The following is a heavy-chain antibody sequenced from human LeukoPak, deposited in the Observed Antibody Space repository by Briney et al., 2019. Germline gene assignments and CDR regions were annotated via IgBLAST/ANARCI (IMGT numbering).Heavy chain of an antibody. D-gene: IGHD1-26*01. CDR2: IYYSGST. V-gene: IGHV4-59*01. CDR1: GGSISSYY. Sequence: NPSETLSLTCTVSGGSISSYYWSWIRQPPGKGLEWIGYIYYSGSTNYNPSLKSRVTISVDTSKNQFSLKLSSVTAADTAVYYCARVGAATLGYYYYYYMDVWGKGTTVTVSS. CDR3: ARVGAATLGYYYYYYMDV. J-gene: IGHJ6*03.